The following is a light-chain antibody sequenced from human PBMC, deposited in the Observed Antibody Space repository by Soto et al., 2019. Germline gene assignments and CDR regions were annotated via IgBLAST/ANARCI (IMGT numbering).Light chain of an antibody. Sequence: QSVLTQPASVSGSPGQSITISCTGTSSDIGGYNYVSWYQQQPGKAPKLMIYDVNIRPSGVSNRFSGSKSDNTASLTISGLQADDEADYYCSSYTSSSTLYVFGTGTKLTVL. CDR3: SSYTSSSTLYV. CDR1: SSDIGGYNY. V-gene: IGLV2-14*01. J-gene: IGLJ1*01. CDR2: DVN.